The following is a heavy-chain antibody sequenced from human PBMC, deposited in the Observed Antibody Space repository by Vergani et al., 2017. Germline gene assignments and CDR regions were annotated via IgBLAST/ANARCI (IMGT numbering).Heavy chain of an antibody. V-gene: IGHV3-21*01. CDR2: ISSSSSYI. CDR1: GFTFSSYS. D-gene: IGHD1-14*01. J-gene: IGHJ4*02. Sequence: EVQLVESGGGLVKPGGSLRLSCAASGFTFSSYSMNWVRQAPGKGLEWVSSISSSSSYIYYADSVKGRFTISRDNAKNSLYLQMNSLRAEDTAVYYFAREVWPQYYFDYWGQGTLVTVSS. CDR3: AREVWPQYYFDY.